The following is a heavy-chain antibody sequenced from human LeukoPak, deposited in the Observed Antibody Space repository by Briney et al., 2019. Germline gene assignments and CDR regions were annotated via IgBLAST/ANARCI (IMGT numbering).Heavy chain of an antibody. Sequence: SETLSLTCTVSGGSISSTSFYWAWIRQPPGKGLEWIGSIYYSGSTYYNPSLKSRVTMSVDTSKDQFSLKLSSVTAADTAVYYCARVSATTGGFDFWGQGTLVTVSS. CDR2: IYYSGST. V-gene: IGHV4-39*07. J-gene: IGHJ4*02. D-gene: IGHD5-24*01. CDR1: GGSISSTSFY. CDR3: ARVSATTGGFDF.